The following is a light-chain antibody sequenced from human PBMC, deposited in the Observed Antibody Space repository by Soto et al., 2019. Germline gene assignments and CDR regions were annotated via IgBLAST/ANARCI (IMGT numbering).Light chain of an antibody. Sequence: DIQMTQSPSTLSASVGDRVTITCRASQSISYCLAWYQQKPGKTPKLLIYKAASLERGVPSRFSGSGSGTEFTLTISSLQPDDFATYYCQQYNSYSTFGQGTKVEIK. J-gene: IGKJ1*01. V-gene: IGKV1-5*03. CDR1: QSISYC. CDR2: KAA. CDR3: QQYNSYST.